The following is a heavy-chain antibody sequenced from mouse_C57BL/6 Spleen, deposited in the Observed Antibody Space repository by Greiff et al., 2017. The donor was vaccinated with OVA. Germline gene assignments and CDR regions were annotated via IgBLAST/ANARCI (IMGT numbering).Heavy chain of an antibody. CDR2: IYPGDGDT. CDR1: GYAFSSSW. V-gene: IGHV1-82*01. CDR3: ACWDEKDWYFDV. J-gene: IGHJ1*03. D-gene: IGHD4-1*01. Sequence: QVQLQQSGPELVKPGASVKISCKASGYAFSSSWMNWVKQRPGKGLEWIGRIYPGDGDTNYNGKFKGKATLTADKSSSTAYMQLSSLTSEDSAVYFCACWDEKDWYFDVWGTGTTVTVSS.